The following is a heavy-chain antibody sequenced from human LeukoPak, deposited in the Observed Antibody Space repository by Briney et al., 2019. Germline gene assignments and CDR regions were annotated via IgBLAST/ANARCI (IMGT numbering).Heavy chain of an antibody. V-gene: IGHV3-23*01. D-gene: IGHD3/OR15-3a*01. CDR2: IDDRGETT. J-gene: IGHJ4*02. CDR3: AKVATWTYFDS. Sequence: GGSLRLSCAASGXTFRSSAMTWVRQAPGKGLEWVLVIDDRGETTYYADSVKGRFTISRDNSKNTLYLQLTSLRVEDTAVYYCAKVATWTYFDSWGQGTLVTVSS. CDR1: GXTFRSSA.